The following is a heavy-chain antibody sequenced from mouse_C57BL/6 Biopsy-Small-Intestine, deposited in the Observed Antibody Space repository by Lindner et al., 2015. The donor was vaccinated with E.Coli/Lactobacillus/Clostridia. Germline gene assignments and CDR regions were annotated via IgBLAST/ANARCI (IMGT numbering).Heavy chain of an antibody. CDR3: ARDRRSGQNYHFYYMDV. Sequence: SVKVSCKASGYIFTNYGIGWVRQAPGQGLQWLGWISPYNGETNYAEKVLDRVTMTTDRSTSTVYMEVRTLRSDDTAIYYCARDRRSGQNYHFYYMDVWGKGTTVTVSA. D-gene: IGHD2-1*01. V-gene: IGHV1-14*01. CDR1: GYIFTNYG. CDR2: ISPYNGET. J-gene: IGHJ1*03.